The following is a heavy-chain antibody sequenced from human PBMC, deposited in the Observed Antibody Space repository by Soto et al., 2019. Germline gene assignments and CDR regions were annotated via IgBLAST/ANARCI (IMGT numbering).Heavy chain of an antibody. J-gene: IGHJ3*02. CDR3: ARVGGGYQLLHAFDI. CDR2: ISSSSSYI. CDR1: GFTFSSYS. D-gene: IGHD2-2*01. Sequence: VQVVESGGGLVKPGGSLRLSCAASGFTFSSYSMNWVRQAPGKGLEWVSSISSSSSYIYYADSVKGRFTISIDNAKNSLYLQMNSLRAEDTAVYYCARVGGGYQLLHAFDIWGQGTMVTVSS. V-gene: IGHV3-21*01.